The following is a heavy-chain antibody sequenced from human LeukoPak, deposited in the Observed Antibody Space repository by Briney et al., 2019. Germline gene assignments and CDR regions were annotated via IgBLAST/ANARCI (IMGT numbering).Heavy chain of an antibody. CDR1: GFTFSSYW. CDR3: ARDGGPGIAVAAYKLPFDY. J-gene: IGHJ4*02. V-gene: IGHV3-7*01. D-gene: IGHD6-19*01. CDR2: IKQDGSEK. Sequence: PGGSLRLSCAASGFTFSSYWMSWVRQAPGKGLEWVANIKQDGSEKYYVDSVKGRFTISRDNAKNSLYLQMNSLRAEDTAVYYCARDGGPGIAVAAYKLPFDYWGQGTLVTVSS.